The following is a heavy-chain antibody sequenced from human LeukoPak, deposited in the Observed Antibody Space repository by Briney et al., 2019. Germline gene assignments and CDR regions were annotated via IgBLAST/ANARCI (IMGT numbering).Heavy chain of an antibody. D-gene: IGHD3-10*01. Sequence: ASVKVSCKASGYTFTGYFIHWVRQAPGQGPEWMGWINPASGGTKYAEKFQGRVTMTRDTSISTAYMELSRLTSDDTAVYYCARESTSGSYGYGMDVWGQGTTVTVSS. J-gene: IGHJ6*02. CDR2: INPASGGT. CDR1: GYTFTGYF. CDR3: ARESTSGSYGYGMDV. V-gene: IGHV1-2*02.